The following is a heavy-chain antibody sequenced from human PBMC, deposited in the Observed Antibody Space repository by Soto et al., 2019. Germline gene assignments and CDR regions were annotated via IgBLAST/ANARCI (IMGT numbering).Heavy chain of an antibody. CDR3: ASGTEVSPSWDV. J-gene: IGHJ6*02. V-gene: IGHV4-31*03. D-gene: IGHD1-26*01. Sequence: QVQLQESGPGLVKPSQTLSLTCTVSGGSIRSGGYYWSWIRQHPGKGLEWIGYIYYSGSTYYNPSLKSRVTISVDTSKNQFSLKLSSVTAADTAVYYCASGTEVSPSWDVWGQVTTVTVSS. CDR1: GGSIRSGGYY. CDR2: IYYSGST.